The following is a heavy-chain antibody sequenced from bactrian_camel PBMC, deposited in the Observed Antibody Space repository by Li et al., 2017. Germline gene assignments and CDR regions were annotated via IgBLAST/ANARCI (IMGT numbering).Heavy chain of an antibody. J-gene: IGHJ4*01. CDR2: VHRDGTT. CDR3: AAEVGVVTTTWPGCQYNY. CDR1: ENFNRMNC. Sequence: HVQLVESGGGLVQAGGSLNLSCAATENFNRMNCMGWFRQAPGQEREAVAIVHRDGTTNYADSVKGRFTISLENAVNDNGKNTMYLQLNALLPEDTAMYYCAAEVGVVTTTWPGCQYNYWGQGTQVTVS. V-gene: IGHV3S53*01. D-gene: IGHD2*01.